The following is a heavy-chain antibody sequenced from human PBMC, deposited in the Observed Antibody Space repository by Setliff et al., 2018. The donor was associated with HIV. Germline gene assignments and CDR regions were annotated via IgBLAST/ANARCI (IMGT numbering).Heavy chain of an antibody. Sequence: SETLSLTCTVSGGSFSDYYWTWIRQPPNEGLEWIGEINDRGNTNYMPSLRSRVTISVDTSKNQFSLELTSVTAADSAIYYCARGRHIEATIPLDHWGQGTLVTVSS. J-gene: IGHJ4*02. V-gene: IGHV4-34*01. CDR1: GGSFSDYY. CDR2: INDRGNT. CDR3: ARGRHIEATIPLDH. D-gene: IGHD5-12*01.